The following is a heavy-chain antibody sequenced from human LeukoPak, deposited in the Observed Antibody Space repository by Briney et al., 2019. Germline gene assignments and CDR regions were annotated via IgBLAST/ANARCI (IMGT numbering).Heavy chain of an antibody. CDR1: GYTFKSYG. D-gene: IGHD3-22*01. V-gene: IGHV1-18*01. J-gene: IGHJ3*02. Sequence: ASVKVSCKASGYTFKSYGMTWVRQAPGQGLGWMGWISAYNGKTSSAQKFQGRVIMTTDTSTSTAYMELMSLRSDDTAVYYCARDLDSSGYYRSDALDIWGQGTVVTVSS. CDR2: ISAYNGKT. CDR3: ARDLDSSGYYRSDALDI.